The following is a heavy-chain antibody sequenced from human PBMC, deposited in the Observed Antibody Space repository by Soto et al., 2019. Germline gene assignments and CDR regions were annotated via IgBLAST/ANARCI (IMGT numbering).Heavy chain of an antibody. J-gene: IGHJ5*02. CDR1: GFTFSSYS. V-gene: IGHV3-21*01. CDR2: ISSSSSYI. Sequence: PGGSLRLSCAASGFTFSSYSMNWVRQAPGKGLEWVSSISSSSSYIYYADSVRGRFTISRDNAKNSLYLQMNSLRAEDTAVYYCARDLFRRFLSGPSGFDTWGQGT. D-gene: IGHD3-3*01. CDR3: ARDLFRRFLSGPSGFDT.